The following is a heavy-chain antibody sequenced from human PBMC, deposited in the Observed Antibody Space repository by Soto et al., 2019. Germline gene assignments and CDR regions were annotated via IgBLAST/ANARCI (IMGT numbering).Heavy chain of an antibody. CDR1: GFTFSSYA. Sequence: EVQLLESGGGLVQPGGSLRLSCAASGFTFSSYAMSWVRQAPGKGLEWVSAISGSGGSTYYADSVKGRFTTSRDNSKNTLYLQMNSLRAEDTAVYYCAKDLRAWIQLWSFDYWGQGTLVTVSS. J-gene: IGHJ4*02. CDR3: AKDLRAWIQLWSFDY. V-gene: IGHV3-23*01. CDR2: ISGSGGST. D-gene: IGHD5-18*01.